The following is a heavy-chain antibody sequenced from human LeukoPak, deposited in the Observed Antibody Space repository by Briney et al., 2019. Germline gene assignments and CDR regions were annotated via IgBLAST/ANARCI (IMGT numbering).Heavy chain of an antibody. V-gene: IGHV3-33*08. CDR1: GFTFSSYG. D-gene: IGHD4-17*01. CDR3: AGDYGEYYYGMDV. J-gene: IGHJ6*02. CDR2: IWYDGSNE. Sequence: PGGSLRLSCAASGFTFSSYGMHWVRQAPGKGLEWVAVIWYDGSNEYYTDSVKGRFTISRDNSKNTLYLQMNSLRAEDTAVYYCAGDYGEYYYGMDVWGQGTTVTVSS.